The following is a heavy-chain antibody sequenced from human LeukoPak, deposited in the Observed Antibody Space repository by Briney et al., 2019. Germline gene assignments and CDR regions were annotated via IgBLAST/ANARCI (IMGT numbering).Heavy chain of an antibody. CDR1: GGSFSGYY. V-gene: IGHV4-34*01. CDR2: INHSGST. J-gene: IGHJ3*02. Sequence: SETLSLTCAVYGGSFSGYYWSWIRQPPGKGLEWIGEINHSGSTNYNPSLKSRVTISVDTSKNQFSLKLSSVTAADTAVYYCARDEKSDAFDIWGQGTMVTVSS. CDR3: ARDEKSDAFDI.